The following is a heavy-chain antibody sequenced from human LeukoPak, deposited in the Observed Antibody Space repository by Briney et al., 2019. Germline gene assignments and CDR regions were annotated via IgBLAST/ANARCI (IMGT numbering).Heavy chain of an antibody. V-gene: IGHV3-23*01. Sequence: PGXSLRLSCAASGFTFINYAMSWVRQAPGKGLEWVSAISGSKSSTYYADSVKGRFTTSRDNSKNTLFLQMNSLRAEDTAIYYCARVLSLRFFDWVLYADCWGQGTLVTVSS. J-gene: IGHJ4*02. CDR1: GFTFINYA. CDR2: ISGSKSST. CDR3: ARVLSLRFFDWVLYADC. D-gene: IGHD3-9*01.